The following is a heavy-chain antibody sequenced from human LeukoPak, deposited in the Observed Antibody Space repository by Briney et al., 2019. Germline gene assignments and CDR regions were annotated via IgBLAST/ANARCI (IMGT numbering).Heavy chain of an antibody. V-gene: IGHV1-8*01. CDR1: GYTFTSYV. J-gene: IGHJ3*02. CDR3: ARLDLGITMVQGGDAFDI. CDR2: MNPNSGNT. D-gene: IGHD3-10*01. Sequence: ASVKVSCKASGYTFTSYVINWVRQATGQGLEWMGWMNPNSGNTGYAQKFQGRVTMTRNTSISTAYMELSSLRSEDTAVYYCARLDLGITMVQGGDAFDIWGQGTMVTVSS.